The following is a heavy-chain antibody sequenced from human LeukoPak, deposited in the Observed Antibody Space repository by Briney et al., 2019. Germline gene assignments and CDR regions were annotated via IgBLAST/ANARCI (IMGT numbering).Heavy chain of an antibody. J-gene: IGHJ3*01. Sequence: SETLSLTCTVSGASTSAYYWSWIRQPPGKGLEWIGYSYSGGNANYNPSLKTRVTISIDTSENQFSLRLTSVTAADSAVYFCAHSKRGGGYYINAFAVWGQGTLVTISS. CDR2: SYSGGNA. D-gene: IGHD1-26*01. CDR3: AHSKRGGGYYINAFAV. CDR1: GASTSAYY. V-gene: IGHV4-59*01.